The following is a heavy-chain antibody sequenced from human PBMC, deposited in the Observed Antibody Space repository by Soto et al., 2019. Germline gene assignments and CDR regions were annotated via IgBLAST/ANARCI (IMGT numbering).Heavy chain of an antibody. J-gene: IGHJ5*02. V-gene: IGHV3-7*05. Sequence: EVQLVESGGGLVQPGGSLRLSCAASGFGFSTYWMSWVRQAPGKGLEWVANINQDGSQEYYVDSVKGRFTISRDNAKNSLYLQMNSLRDEDTAVYYCAKAPRGSGRDYYFDPWGQGTLITVSS. CDR3: AKAPRGSGRDYYFDP. CDR1: GFGFSTYW. D-gene: IGHD3-10*01. CDR2: INQDGSQE.